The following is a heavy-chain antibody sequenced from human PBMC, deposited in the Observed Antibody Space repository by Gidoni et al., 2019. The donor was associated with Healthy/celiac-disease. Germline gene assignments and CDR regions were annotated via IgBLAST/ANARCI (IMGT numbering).Heavy chain of an antibody. CDR2: INPNSGGT. Sequence: TFTGYYMHWVRQAPGQGLEWMGRINPNSGGTNYAQKFQGRVTMTRDTSISTAYMELSRLRSDDTAVYYCARDQLGGSGSYYYYYYYGMDVWGQGTTVTVSS. V-gene: IGHV1-2*06. CDR3: ARDQLGGSGSYYYYYYYGMDV. J-gene: IGHJ6*02. CDR1: TFTGYY. D-gene: IGHD3-10*01.